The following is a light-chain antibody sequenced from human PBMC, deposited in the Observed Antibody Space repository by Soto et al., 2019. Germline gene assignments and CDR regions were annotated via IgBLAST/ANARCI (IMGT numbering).Light chain of an antibody. CDR1: SSNIGAGYD. CDR2: GNS. Sequence: QSVLTQPPSVSGAPGQRVTISCTGSSSNIGAGYDVHWYQQLPGTAPKLLIYGNSNRPSGVPDRFSGSKSGTSASLAITGLQAEDEADDYCQSYDNSLSGPGVFGGGTKLTVL. V-gene: IGLV1-40*01. J-gene: IGLJ3*02. CDR3: QSYDNSLSGPGV.